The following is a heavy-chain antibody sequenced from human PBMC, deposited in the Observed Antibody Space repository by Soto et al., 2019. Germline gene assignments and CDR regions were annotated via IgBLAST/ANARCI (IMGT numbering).Heavy chain of an antibody. CDR1: GFTFTSYP. D-gene: IGHD3-10*01. J-gene: IGHJ4*02. Sequence: EVQLLESGGGRVQPGGSLRLSCVASGFTFTSYPMSWVRQAPGKGLEWVSGISADGGTTYYADSVKGRFSISRDNSQYTMLSTMKGFRAVGTAVYHCTTSPAFRGGVIGPFDYWGQGILVAVSS. CDR3: TTSPAFRGGVIGPFDY. V-gene: IGHV3-23*01. CDR2: ISADGGTT.